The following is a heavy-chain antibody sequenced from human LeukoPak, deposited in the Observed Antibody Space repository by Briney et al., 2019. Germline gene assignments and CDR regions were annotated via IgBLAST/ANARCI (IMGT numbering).Heavy chain of an antibody. D-gene: IGHD6-13*01. CDR2: ISGDGGST. CDR1: GFTFDDYA. V-gene: IGHV3-43*02. J-gene: IGHJ1*01. Sequence: PGGSLRLSCAASGFTFDDYAMHWVRQAPGKGLEWVSLISGDGGSTYYADSVKGRFTISRDNSKNSLYLQMNSLRTEDTALYCCAKDIGQQPFRHWGQGTLVTVSS. CDR3: AKDIGQQPFRH.